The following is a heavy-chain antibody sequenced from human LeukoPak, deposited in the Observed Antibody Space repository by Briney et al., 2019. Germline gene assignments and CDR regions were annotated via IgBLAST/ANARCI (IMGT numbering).Heavy chain of an antibody. V-gene: IGHV3-30*02. CDR1: GFTFSSYG. CDR3: AKDRDYCSSTSCPDY. J-gene: IGHJ4*02. CDR2: IRYDGSNK. D-gene: IGHD2-2*01. Sequence: PGGCLRLSCAASGFTFSSYGMHWVRQAPGKGLEWVAFIRYDGSNKYYADSVKGRFTISRDNSKNTLYLQMNSLRAEDTAVYYCAKDRDYCSSTSCPDYWGQGTLVTVSS.